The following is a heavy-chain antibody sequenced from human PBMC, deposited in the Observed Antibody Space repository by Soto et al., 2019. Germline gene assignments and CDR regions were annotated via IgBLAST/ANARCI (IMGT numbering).Heavy chain of an antibody. CDR3: AKDLRQGSFDY. J-gene: IGHJ4*02. V-gene: IGHV3-23*01. CDR2: ISGSGGST. D-gene: IGHD3-10*01. Sequence: PGGSMRHSCAASGFTFSSYSMSWVRQAPGKGLEWVSAISGSGGSTYYADSVKGRFTISRDNSKNTLYLQMNSLRAEDTAVYYCAKDLRQGSFDYWGQGTLVTVSS. CDR1: GFTFSSYS.